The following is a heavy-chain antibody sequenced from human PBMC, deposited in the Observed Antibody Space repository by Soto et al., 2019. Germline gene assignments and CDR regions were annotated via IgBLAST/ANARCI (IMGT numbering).Heavy chain of an antibody. CDR1: GFTVSSNY. Sequence: EVQLVETGGGLIQPGGSLRLSCAASGFTVSSNYMSWVRQAPGKGLEWVSVIYSGGSTYYADSVKGRFTIFSDNSKNTLYVQMNSLRAQDTAVYYCAREAVNYYYGMDVWGQGTTVTVSS. CDR2: IYSGGST. CDR3: AREAVNYYYGMDV. V-gene: IGHV3-53*02. J-gene: IGHJ6*02. D-gene: IGHD6-19*01.